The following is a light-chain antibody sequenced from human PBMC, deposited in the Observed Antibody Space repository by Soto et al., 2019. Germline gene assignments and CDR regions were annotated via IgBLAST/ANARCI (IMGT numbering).Light chain of an antibody. CDR2: GAS. Sequence: EIVLTQSPGTLSLSPGERATLSCRASQSVSNNYLAWYQQKPGQAPRLLIYGASNRATGIPDRFSGSGSGTDFTLTISRLEPEDFAVYYCQQFSSYPLTFGPGTKVDIK. CDR1: QSVSNNY. CDR3: QQFSSYPLT. V-gene: IGKV3-20*01. J-gene: IGKJ3*01.